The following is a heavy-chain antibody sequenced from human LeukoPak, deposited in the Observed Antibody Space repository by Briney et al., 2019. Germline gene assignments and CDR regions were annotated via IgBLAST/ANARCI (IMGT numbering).Heavy chain of an antibody. CDR2: TSSSSSTI. CDR3: ASGYDYQDWYFDL. J-gene: IGHJ2*01. Sequence: GGSLRLTCAAFGFIVRSNHINWVRQAPGKGLEWVSYTSSSSSTIYYADSVKGRFTISRDNAKNSLYLQMNSLRAEDTAVYYCASGYDYQDWYFDLWGRGTLVTVSS. D-gene: IGHD4/OR15-4a*01. V-gene: IGHV3-48*01. CDR1: GFIVRSNH.